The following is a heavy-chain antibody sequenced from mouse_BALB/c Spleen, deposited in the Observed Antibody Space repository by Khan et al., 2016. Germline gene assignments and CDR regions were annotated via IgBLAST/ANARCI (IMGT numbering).Heavy chain of an antibody. Sequence: QLQLVQSGPELKKPGKTVKISCKASGYTFTNYGMNWVKQAPGKGLKWMGWINTYSGESTYADDFKGRFAFSLETSANTAYLQINNLKNEDTATXYCARCRCCYGSSRYFDGWGAGTTVTVST. CDR2: INTYSGES. V-gene: IGHV9-3-1*01. CDR1: GYTFTNYG. D-gene: IGHD1-1*01. CDR3: ARCRCCYGSSRYFDG. J-gene: IGHJ1*01.